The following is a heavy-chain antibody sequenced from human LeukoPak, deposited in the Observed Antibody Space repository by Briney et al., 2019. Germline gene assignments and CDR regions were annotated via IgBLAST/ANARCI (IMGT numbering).Heavy chain of an antibody. Sequence: GGSLRLSCVASGITFDDYAMHWVRQAPGKGLEWVSSISSSGSYIYYADSVKGRFTISRDNAKNSLYLQMNSLRAEDTAVYYCARDPCSGGSCYGGWFDPWGQGTLVTVSS. V-gene: IGHV3-21*01. D-gene: IGHD2-15*01. J-gene: IGHJ5*02. CDR2: ISSSGSYI. CDR1: GITFDDYA. CDR3: ARDPCSGGSCYGGWFDP.